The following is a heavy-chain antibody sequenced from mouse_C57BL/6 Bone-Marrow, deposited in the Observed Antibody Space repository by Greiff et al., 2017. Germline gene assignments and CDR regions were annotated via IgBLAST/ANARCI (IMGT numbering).Heavy chain of an antibody. CDR1: GYTFTSYG. CDR3: ATAGGYYYGSSYSWFAY. CDR2: IYIGNGYT. D-gene: IGHD1-1*01. V-gene: IGHV1-58*01. Sequence: EVKLQESGAELVRPGSSVKMSCKTSGYTFTSYGINWVKQRPGQGLEWIGYIYIGNGYTEYNEKFKGKATLTSDTSSSTAYMQLSSLTSEDSAIYFCATAGGYYYGSSYSWFAYWGQGTLVTVSA. J-gene: IGHJ3*01.